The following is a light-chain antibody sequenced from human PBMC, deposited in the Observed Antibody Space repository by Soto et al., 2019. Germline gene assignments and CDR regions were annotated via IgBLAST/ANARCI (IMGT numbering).Light chain of an antibody. Sequence: QAVVTQEPSLTVSPGGTVTLTCASSTGAVTSGYYPNWFQQKPGQAPRPLIYSTNIRHSWPPARFSGSLLGGKAALTLSGVQPEDEAEYYCLVFYGGAWVFGGGTKLTVL. CDR2: STN. J-gene: IGLJ3*02. V-gene: IGLV7-43*01. CDR1: TGAVTSGYY. CDR3: LVFYGGAWV.